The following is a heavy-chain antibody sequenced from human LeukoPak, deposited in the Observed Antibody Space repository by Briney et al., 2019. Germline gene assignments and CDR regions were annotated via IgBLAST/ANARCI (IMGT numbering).Heavy chain of an antibody. J-gene: IGHJ6*03. CDR2: ISGSGGST. V-gene: IGHV3-23*01. CDR3: AKDLPYYDFWSGFGYMDV. D-gene: IGHD3-3*01. Sequence: QPGGSLRLSCAASGFTFSSYAMSWVRQAPGKGLEWVSAISGSGGSTYYADSVKGRFTISRDNSKNTLYLQMNSLRAEDTAVYYCAKDLPYYDFWSGFGYMDVWGKGTTVTVSS. CDR1: GFTFSSYA.